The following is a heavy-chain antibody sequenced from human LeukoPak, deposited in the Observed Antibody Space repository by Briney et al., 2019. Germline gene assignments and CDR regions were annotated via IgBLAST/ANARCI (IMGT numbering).Heavy chain of an antibody. CDR2: IKQDGSEK. D-gene: IGHD1-26*01. CDR1: GFTFSSYW. V-gene: IGHV3-7*01. J-gene: IGHJ4*02. CDR3: AREAIVGATTYFDH. Sequence: GGSLRLSCAASGFTFSSYWMSWVRQAPGKGLEWVANIKQDGSEKYYVDSVKGRFTISRDNAKNSLYLQMNSLRAEDTAVYYCAREAIVGATTYFDHWGQGTLVTVSS.